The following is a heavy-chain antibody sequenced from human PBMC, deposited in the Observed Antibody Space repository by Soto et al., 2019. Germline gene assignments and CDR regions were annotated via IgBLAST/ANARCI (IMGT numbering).Heavy chain of an antibody. CDR3: ARAMGEYYFDY. V-gene: IGHV3-9*01. D-gene: IGHD1-26*01. CDR1: GFRFNDYG. CDR2: IXRXXXXX. Sequence: PGGSLRLSCEVSGFRFNDYGMHWVRQAPGKGLEGIAGIXRXXXXXSXXASMKGRFTISRDNAKNQFSLKLSSVTAADTAVYYCARAMGEYYFDYWGQGTLVTVSS. J-gene: IGHJ4*02.